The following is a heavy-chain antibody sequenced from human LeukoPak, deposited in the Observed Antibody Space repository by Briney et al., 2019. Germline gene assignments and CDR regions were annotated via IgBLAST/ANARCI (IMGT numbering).Heavy chain of an antibody. D-gene: IGHD4-17*01. CDR2: TPYEGTNK. CDR3: AKFFSVTTYYYTGMDV. J-gene: IGHJ6*02. V-gene: IGHV3-30*02. Sequence: GGSLTLSCAASAFTFTAFCAQCVRQAPGKGLEWVAATPYEGTNKYYGNSVKGRFTISRDNSKSTVYLQMNSLRPEDTAVYYCAKFFSVTTYYYTGMDVGGQGTTVTVYS. CDR1: AFTFTAFC.